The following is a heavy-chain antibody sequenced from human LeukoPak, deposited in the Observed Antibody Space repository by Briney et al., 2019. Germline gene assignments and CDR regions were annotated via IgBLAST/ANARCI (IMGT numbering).Heavy chain of an antibody. CDR1: GFTFNTYS. CDR2: IFSSTYI. CDR3: ARDFYDGFALDY. D-gene: IGHD2/OR15-2a*01. J-gene: IGHJ4*02. Sequence: GGSLRLSCAASGFTFNTYSMNWVRQAPGKGLEWVSFIFSSTYIYYTDSVKGRFTISRDNAKNSLYLQMNSLRAEDTAVYYCARDFYDGFALDYWGQGTLVTVSS. V-gene: IGHV3-21*01.